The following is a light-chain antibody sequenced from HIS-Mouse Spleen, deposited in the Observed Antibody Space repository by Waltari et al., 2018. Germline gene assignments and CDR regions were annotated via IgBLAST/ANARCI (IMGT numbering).Light chain of an antibody. CDR3: QQYNNWWT. J-gene: IGKJ1*01. Sequence: EIVMTQSPATLSVSPGESANLSCRASQSVSSNLAWYQQKPGQAPRLLIYGASTRATGIPARFSGSGSGTEFTLTISSMQSEDFAVYYCQQYNNWWTFGQGTKVEIK. CDR1: QSVSSN. V-gene: IGKV3-15*01. CDR2: GAS.